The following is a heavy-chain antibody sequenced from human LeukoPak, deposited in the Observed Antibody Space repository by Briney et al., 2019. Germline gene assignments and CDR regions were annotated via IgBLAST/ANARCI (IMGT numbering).Heavy chain of an antibody. D-gene: IGHD1-26*01. J-gene: IGHJ4*02. V-gene: IGHV3-48*03. CDR1: GFTFSSYE. CDR3: ARDSHLVGATDY. CDR2: TSSSGSTI. Sequence: GGSLRLSCAASGFTFSSYEMNWVRQAPGKGLEWVSYTSSSGSTIYYADSVKGRFTISRDNAKNSLYLQMNSLRAEDTAVYYCARDSHLVGATDYWGQGTLVTVSS.